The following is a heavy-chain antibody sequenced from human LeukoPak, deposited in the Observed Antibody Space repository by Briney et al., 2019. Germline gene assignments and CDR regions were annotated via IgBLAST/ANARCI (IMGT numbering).Heavy chain of an antibody. CDR2: ISAYNGNT. Sequence: ASVKVSCKASGYTFTSYGISWVRRAPGQGREGMGWISAYNGNTNYAQKLQGRVTMTTDTSTSTAYMELRSLTSDDTAVYYCARVPAAGYDFWSGPIGYFDYWGQGTLVTVSS. CDR3: ARVPAAGYDFWSGPIGYFDY. J-gene: IGHJ4*02. D-gene: IGHD3-3*01. V-gene: IGHV1-18*01. CDR1: GYTFTSYG.